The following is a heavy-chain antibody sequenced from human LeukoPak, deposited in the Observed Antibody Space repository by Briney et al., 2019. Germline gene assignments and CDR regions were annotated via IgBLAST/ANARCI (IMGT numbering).Heavy chain of an antibody. CDR1: GFTFSSSA. V-gene: IGHV3-23*01. J-gene: IGHJ4*02. Sequence: GGSLRLSCAASGFTFSSSAMNWVRQAPGKGLEWVSAINGGGGSTYYADSVKGRFTVSRDNSKNTLYLQMNSLRAEDTAVYYCARGSGSNDYWGQGTLVTVSS. D-gene: IGHD3-10*01. CDR2: INGGGGST. CDR3: ARGSGSNDY.